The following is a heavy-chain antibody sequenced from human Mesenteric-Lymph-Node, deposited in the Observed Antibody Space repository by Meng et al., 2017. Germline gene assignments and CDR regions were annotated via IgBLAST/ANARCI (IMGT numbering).Heavy chain of an antibody. CDR3: ARGRFCSDGKCYSDY. J-gene: IGHJ4*02. D-gene: IGHD2-15*01. V-gene: IGHV7-4-1*02. CDR1: GYTFTSYG. Sequence: ASVKVSCKASGYTFTSYGISWVRQAPGQGLDWMGWINTDTGNPTYAQGFTGRFVFSLDTSVSTAYLQINSLKAEDTAVYYCARGRFCSDGKCYSDYWGQGTLVTVSS. CDR2: INTDTGNP.